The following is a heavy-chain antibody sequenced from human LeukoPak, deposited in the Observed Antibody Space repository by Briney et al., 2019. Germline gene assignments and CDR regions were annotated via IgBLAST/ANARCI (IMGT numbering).Heavy chain of an antibody. CDR3: ARDEIFTAFGPEVYYMDV. D-gene: IGHD3-3*01. Sequence: SETLSLTCTVSGASISGHYWSWIRRPPGKGLEWIGYIYYSGTTNYNPSLKSRVTISVDTSKNQFSLKLSSVTAADTAVYYCARDEIFTAFGPEVYYMDVWGKGTTVTVSS. CDR2: IYYSGTT. J-gene: IGHJ6*03. CDR1: GASISGHY. V-gene: IGHV4-59*11.